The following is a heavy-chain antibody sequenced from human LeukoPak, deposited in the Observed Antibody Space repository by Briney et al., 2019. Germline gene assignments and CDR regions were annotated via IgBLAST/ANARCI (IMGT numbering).Heavy chain of an antibody. D-gene: IGHD2-15*01. Sequence: SETLSLTCTVSGDSISSYFWSWIRQPPGKGLEWIGYFHDSGSANYNPSLKSRITMSVDTSKNQFSLKLRSVTAADTAVYYCARDSHSVDTATPRGFDPGGQGTLVTVSS. CDR3: ARDSHSVDTATPRGFDP. CDR1: GDSISSYF. J-gene: IGHJ5*02. V-gene: IGHV4-59*01. CDR2: FHDSGSA.